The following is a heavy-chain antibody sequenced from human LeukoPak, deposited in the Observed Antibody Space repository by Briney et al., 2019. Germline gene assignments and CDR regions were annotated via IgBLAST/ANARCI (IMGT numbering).Heavy chain of an antibody. D-gene: IGHD2-15*01. J-gene: IGHJ4*02. V-gene: IGHV3-30*02. Sequence: GGSLRLSCAASGFTFSSYDMHWVRQAPGKGLEWVAFIRYDGSNKYYADYVKGRFTISRDNSKNTLYLKMNSLRAEDTAVYYCAKEGYCSGGSCYSPYYFDYWGKGTLVTVSS. CDR2: IRYDGSNK. CDR3: AKEGYCSGGSCYSPYYFDY. CDR1: GFTFSSYD.